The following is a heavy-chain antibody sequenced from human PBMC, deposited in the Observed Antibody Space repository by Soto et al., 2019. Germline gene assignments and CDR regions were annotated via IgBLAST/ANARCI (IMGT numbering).Heavy chain of an antibody. CDR1: GFTFSNYV. J-gene: IGHJ4*02. V-gene: IGHV3-23*01. CDR3: ASPVECSTSSWMR. CDR2: ISGSGDNT. D-gene: IGHD6-6*01. Sequence: QPGESLKISCAASGFTFSNYVMSWVRQAPGQGLEWVSSISGSGDNTYYADSVKGRFTISRDNSKNTLFLQMNSLRAEDTAVYYCASPVECSTSSWMRWGEVTLVTVP.